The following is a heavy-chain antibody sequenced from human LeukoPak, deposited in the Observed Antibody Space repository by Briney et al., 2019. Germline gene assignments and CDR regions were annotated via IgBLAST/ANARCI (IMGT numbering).Heavy chain of an antibody. J-gene: IGHJ4*02. CDR3: ARDVGSSWSSLGFDY. D-gene: IGHD6-13*01. CDR2: IRYDGSNK. Sequence: GGSLRLSCVASGFTFSSYGMHWVRQAPGKGLEWVAFIRYDGSNKYYADSVKGRFTISRDNSKNTLYLQMNSLRAEDTAVYYCARDVGSSWSSLGFDYWGQGTLVTVSS. CDR1: GFTFSSYG. V-gene: IGHV3-30*02.